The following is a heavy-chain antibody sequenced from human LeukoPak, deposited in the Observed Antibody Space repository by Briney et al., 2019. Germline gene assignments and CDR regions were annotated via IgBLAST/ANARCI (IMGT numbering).Heavy chain of an antibody. CDR2: FYTSGST. J-gene: IGHJ6*03. Sequence: PSETLSLTCTVSGGSISSGTYYWSWIRQPAGKGLEWTGRFYTSGSTNYNPSLKSRVTISVDTSKNQFSLKLSSVTAADTAVYYCARQEYSSSWPYYYYYMDVWGKGTTVTISS. CDR3: ARQEYSSSWPYYYYYMDV. D-gene: IGHD6-13*01. V-gene: IGHV4-61*02. CDR1: GGSISSGTYY.